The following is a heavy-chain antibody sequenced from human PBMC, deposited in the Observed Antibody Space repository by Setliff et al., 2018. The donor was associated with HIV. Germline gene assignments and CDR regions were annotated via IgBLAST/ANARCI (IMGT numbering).Heavy chain of an antibody. CDR1: GGSISNSRYY. D-gene: IGHD3-22*01. Sequence: SETLSLTCTVSGGSISNSRYYWSWIRQPPGKGLEWIGSIYYSGSTYYNPSLKSRVTISVNTSKNQFSLKLSSVTAADAAVYYCASRVYYYDSSGYLREEGFDPWGQGTLVTVSS. V-gene: IGHV4-39*01. CDR2: IYYSGST. J-gene: IGHJ5*02. CDR3: ASRVYYYDSSGYLREEGFDP.